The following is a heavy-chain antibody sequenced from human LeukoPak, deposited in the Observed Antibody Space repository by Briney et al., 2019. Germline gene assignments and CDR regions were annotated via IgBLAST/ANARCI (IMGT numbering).Heavy chain of an antibody. Sequence: GGSLRLSCAASGFTFSSYRMNWVRQAPGKGLEWVSSISSSSSYIYYADSVKGRFTISRDNAKNSLYLQMNSLRAEDTAVYYCASSHCGGDCYDAFDIWGQGTMVTVSS. CDR2: ISSSSSYI. CDR1: GFTFSSYR. V-gene: IGHV3-21*01. J-gene: IGHJ3*02. CDR3: ASSHCGGDCYDAFDI. D-gene: IGHD2-21*02.